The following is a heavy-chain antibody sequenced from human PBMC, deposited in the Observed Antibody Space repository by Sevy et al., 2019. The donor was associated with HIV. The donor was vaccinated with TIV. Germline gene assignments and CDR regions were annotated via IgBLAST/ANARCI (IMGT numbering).Heavy chain of an antibody. CDR3: VKEIASYDYVWGSYRPRVFDY. V-gene: IGHV3-64D*06. D-gene: IGHD3-16*02. J-gene: IGHJ4*02. Sequence: GGSLRLSCSASGFTFSSYAMHWVRQAPGKGLEYVSAISSNGGSTYYADSVKGRFTISRDNSKNTLYLQMSSLRAEDTAVYYCVKEIASYDYVWGSYRPRVFDYWGQRTLVTVSS. CDR2: ISSNGGST. CDR1: GFTFSSYA.